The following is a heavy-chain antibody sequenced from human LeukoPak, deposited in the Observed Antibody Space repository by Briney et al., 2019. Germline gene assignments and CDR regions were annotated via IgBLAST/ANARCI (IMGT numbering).Heavy chain of an antibody. CDR1: GYTFTGYY. V-gene: IGHV1-2*02. D-gene: IGHD6-13*01. CDR3: AREVSAAGDDY. J-gene: IGHJ4*02. Sequence: ASVKVSCKASGYTFTGYYMHWVRQAPGQGLEWMGWINPNSGGTNHAQKFQGRVTMTRDTSISTAYMELSRLRSDDTAAYYCAREVSAAGDDYWGQGTLVTVSS. CDR2: INPNSGGT.